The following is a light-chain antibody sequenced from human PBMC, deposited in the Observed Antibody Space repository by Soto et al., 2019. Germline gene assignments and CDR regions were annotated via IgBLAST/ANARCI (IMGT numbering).Light chain of an antibody. Sequence: QSVLTQPASVSGSPGQSITISCTGTSSDVGSYNLVSWYQQHPGKAPKLMIYEGSKRPSGVSNRFSGSKSGNTASLTISGLQAEDEADYYCCSYAGSSTFYVFAPGTQVTV. V-gene: IGLV2-23*03. J-gene: IGLJ1*01. CDR1: SSDVGSYNL. CDR3: CSYAGSSTFYV. CDR2: EGS.